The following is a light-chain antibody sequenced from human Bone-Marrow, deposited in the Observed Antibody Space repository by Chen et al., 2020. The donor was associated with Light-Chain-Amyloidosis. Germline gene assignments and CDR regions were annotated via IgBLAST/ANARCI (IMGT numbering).Light chain of an antibody. V-gene: IGLV2-14*03. CDR2: DVS. CDR1: SSDIGDYTF. J-gene: IGLJ3*02. Sequence: QSALTQPASVSGSPGQSITISCTRTSSDIGDYTFVSWYQQHPGKAPKVIIYDVSNRPSWVSTRFSGSQSGNTASLSISGLQTDDEADYYCSSYTSTSTIVLFGGGTRLTVL. CDR3: SSYTSTSTIVL.